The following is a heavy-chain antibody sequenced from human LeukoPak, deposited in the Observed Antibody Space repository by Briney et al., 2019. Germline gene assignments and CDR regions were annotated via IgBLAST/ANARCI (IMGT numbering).Heavy chain of an antibody. CDR1: GFTFNNYA. D-gene: IGHD3-22*01. J-gene: IGHJ4*02. V-gene: IGHV3-23*01. Sequence: GGSLRLSCAASGFTFNNYAMTWVRQAPGKGLEWVSAISGSGGSTHSADSVKGRFTISRDNSKNTLYLLMNSLRAEDTALYYCANYYDSSGYRPFDYCGQGTLVTVSS. CDR2: ISGSGGST. CDR3: ANYYDSSGYRPFDY.